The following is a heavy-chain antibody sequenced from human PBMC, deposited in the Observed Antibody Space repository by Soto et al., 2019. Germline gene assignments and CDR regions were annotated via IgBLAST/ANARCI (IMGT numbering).Heavy chain of an antibody. CDR2: VYTSGDT. J-gene: IGHJ3*02. Sequence: VHVQESGPRLVKPSETLSLTCTVSGGSISGFFWCWFRQRAGKGLECIWRVYTSGDTNPNPSLERPLAIAVDTSRQRFYLEVTSVTAAATAVYHCARDGSGWPRRAFDIWSQGTMVTVSS. V-gene: IGHV4-4*07. CDR1: GGSISGFF. CDR3: ARDGSGWPRRAFDI. D-gene: IGHD6-19*01.